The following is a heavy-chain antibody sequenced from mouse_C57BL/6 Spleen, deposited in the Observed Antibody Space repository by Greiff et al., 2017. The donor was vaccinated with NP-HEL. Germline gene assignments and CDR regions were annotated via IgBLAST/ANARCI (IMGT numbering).Heavy chain of an antibody. CDR3: ARADDGYYDAMDY. CDR1: GFTFSDFY. CDR2: SRNKANDYTT. V-gene: IGHV7-1*01. J-gene: IGHJ4*01. Sequence: EVKLMESGGGLVQSGRSLRLSCATSGFTFSDFYMEWVRQAPGKGLEWIAASRNKANDYTTEYSASVKGRFIVSRDTSQSILYLQMNALRAEDTAIYYCARADDGYYDAMDYWGQGTSVTVSS. D-gene: IGHD2-3*01.